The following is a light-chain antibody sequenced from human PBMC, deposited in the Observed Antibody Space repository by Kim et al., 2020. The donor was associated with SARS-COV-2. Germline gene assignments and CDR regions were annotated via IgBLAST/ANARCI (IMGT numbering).Light chain of an antibody. CDR3: QSYDSSLSGSSV. CDR2: NPS. V-gene: IGLV1-40*01. J-gene: IGLJ1*01. CDR1: SSNMGAGYG. Sequence: VTISCTGSSSNMGAGYGVHWYQQLPGTAPKLLIYNPSYRPSGVPDRFSGSKSGTSASLAITGLQAEDEADYYCQSYDSSLSGSSVFGTGTKVTVL.